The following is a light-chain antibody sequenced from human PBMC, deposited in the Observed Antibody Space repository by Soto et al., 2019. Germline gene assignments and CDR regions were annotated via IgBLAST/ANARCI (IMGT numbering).Light chain of an antibody. CDR1: SSDVGGYNY. CDR2: DVS. Sequence: QSALTQPASVSGSPGQSITISCTGTSSDVGGYNYVSWYQQHPGKAPKLMIYDVSDRPSGVSNRFSGSKSGNTASLTISGRRAEDEADYYCSSYTSSSTLVFGGGTKVTV. J-gene: IGLJ2*01. CDR3: SSYTSSSTLV. V-gene: IGLV2-14*03.